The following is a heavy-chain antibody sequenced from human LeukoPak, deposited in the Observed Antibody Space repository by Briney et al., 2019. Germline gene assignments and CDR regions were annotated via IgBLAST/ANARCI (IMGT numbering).Heavy chain of an antibody. Sequence: PGESLQISCKGSGYRFTNYWIGWVRQLPGKGLEWMGIIYPGDSETRYSPSFQGQVTISADKSISTAYLQWSSLNASDTAMYYCARRRDLYSGSYYPFDYWGQGTLVTVSS. D-gene: IGHD1-26*01. J-gene: IGHJ4*02. CDR3: ARRRDLYSGSYYPFDY. V-gene: IGHV5-51*01. CDR2: IYPGDSET. CDR1: GYRFTNYW.